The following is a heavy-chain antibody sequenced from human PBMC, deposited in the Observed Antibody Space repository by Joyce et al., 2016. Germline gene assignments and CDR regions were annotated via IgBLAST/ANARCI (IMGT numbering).Heavy chain of an antibody. D-gene: IGHD3-10*01. CDR2: ISGSGATT. J-gene: IGHJ6*03. V-gene: IGHV3-23*01. CDR1: GFPFSIFA. Sequence: EVQLLESGGGLVQPGGSLRLSCAASGFPFSIFAMTWGRRIPGRGLEWVSSISGSGATTYYADSVKGRFIFSRDNSKNRLYLQMHSLRAEDTAVYYCAKRGLTSLSGYSYYYMDVWGKGTTVTVSS. CDR3: AKRGLTSLSGYSYYYMDV.